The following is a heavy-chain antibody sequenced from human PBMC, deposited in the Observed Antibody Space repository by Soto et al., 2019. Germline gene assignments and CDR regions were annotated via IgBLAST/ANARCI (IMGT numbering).Heavy chain of an antibody. CDR3: AREAIVAGATTGMDV. CDR1: GYTLTTFF. J-gene: IGHJ6*02. CDR2: INPGYPAGRST. V-gene: IGHV1-46*01. D-gene: IGHD1-26*01. Sequence: ASVKVSCKASGYTLTTFFMHWVLQSPGQCREGMGVINPGYPAGRSTTYAQKFQGRVTMTTDTSTSTVYMELSRLRSDDTAVYYCAREAIVAGATTGMDVWGQGTTVTVSS.